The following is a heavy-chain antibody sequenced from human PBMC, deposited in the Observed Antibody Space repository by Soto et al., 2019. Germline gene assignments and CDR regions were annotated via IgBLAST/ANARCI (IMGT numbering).Heavy chain of an antibody. J-gene: IGHJ4*02. CDR2: IYYSGNT. CDR3: ARHEAGYGRLDY. Sequence: SETLSLTCTVSGGSISSYYWSWIRQPPGKGLEWIGYIYYSGNTNYNPSLKSRVTISVDTSKNQFSLQLSSVTAADTAVYYCARHEAGYGRLDYWGQGTLVTVSS. V-gene: IGHV4-59*08. CDR1: GGSISSYY. D-gene: IGHD1-1*01.